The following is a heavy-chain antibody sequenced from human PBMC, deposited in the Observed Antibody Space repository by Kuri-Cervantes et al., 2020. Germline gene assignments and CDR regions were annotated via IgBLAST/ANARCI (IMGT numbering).Heavy chain of an antibody. Sequence: GGSLRLSCAASGFTFSSYSMNWVRQAPGKGLEWVSYISSSSSTIYYADSVEGRFTISRDNAKNSLYLQMNSLRAEDTAVYYCAREIGGYYPWGQGTLVTVSS. CDR1: GFTFSSYS. CDR3: AREIGGYYP. D-gene: IGHD3-22*01. V-gene: IGHV3-48*01. J-gene: IGHJ5*02. CDR2: ISSSSSTI.